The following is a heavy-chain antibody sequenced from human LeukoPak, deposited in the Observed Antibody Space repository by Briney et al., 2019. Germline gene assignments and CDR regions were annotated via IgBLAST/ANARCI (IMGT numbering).Heavy chain of an antibody. J-gene: IGHJ6*02. V-gene: IGHV3-7*03. CDR1: GFTFSSSP. D-gene: IGHD3-16*01. Sequence: GRSLRLSCEASGFTFSSSPMHWVRQAPGKGLEWVASINHNGNVNYYVDSVKGRFTISRDNAKNSLYLQMSNLRAEDTAVYFCARGGGLDVWGQGATVTVSS. CDR3: ARGGGLDV. CDR2: INHNGNVN.